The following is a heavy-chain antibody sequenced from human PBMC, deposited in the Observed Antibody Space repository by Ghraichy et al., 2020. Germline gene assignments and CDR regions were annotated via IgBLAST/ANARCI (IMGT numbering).Heavy chain of an antibody. Sequence: GESLNISCAASGFTFSSYSMNWVRQAPGKGLEWVSYISSSSSTIYYADSVKGRFTISRDNAKNSLYLQMNSLRDEDTAVYYCAIVRFLEWPNFDYWGQGTLVTVSS. V-gene: IGHV3-48*02. CDR2: ISSSSSTI. CDR3: AIVRFLEWPNFDY. D-gene: IGHD3-3*01. J-gene: IGHJ4*02. CDR1: GFTFSSYS.